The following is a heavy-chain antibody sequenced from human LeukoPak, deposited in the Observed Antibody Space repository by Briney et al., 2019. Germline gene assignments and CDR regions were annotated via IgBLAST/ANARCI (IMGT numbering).Heavy chain of an antibody. D-gene: IGHD3-10*01. CDR1: GYTFTGYY. J-gene: IGHJ4*02. Sequence: ASVKVSCKASGYTFTGYYMHWVRQAPGQGLEWMGWINPNSGGTNYAQKFQGRVTMTRDTSISTAHMELSRLRSDDTAVYYCARDYITMVRGAKEGFDYWGQGTLVTVSS. CDR2: INPNSGGT. V-gene: IGHV1-2*02. CDR3: ARDYITMVRGAKEGFDY.